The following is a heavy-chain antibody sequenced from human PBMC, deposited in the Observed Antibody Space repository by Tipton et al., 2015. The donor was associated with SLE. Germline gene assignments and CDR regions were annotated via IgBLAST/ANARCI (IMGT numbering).Heavy chain of an antibody. CDR3: ARDSSGYLSAFDI. V-gene: IGHV4-61*02. Sequence: TLSLTCTVSGGTISSDPYSWGWIRQPAGKGLEWIGRIYTSGSTNYNPSLKSRVTMSVDTSKNQFSLKLSSVTAADTAVYYCARDSSGYLSAFDIWGQGTVVTVSS. D-gene: IGHD3-22*01. CDR2: IYTSGST. J-gene: IGHJ3*02. CDR1: GGTISSDPYS.